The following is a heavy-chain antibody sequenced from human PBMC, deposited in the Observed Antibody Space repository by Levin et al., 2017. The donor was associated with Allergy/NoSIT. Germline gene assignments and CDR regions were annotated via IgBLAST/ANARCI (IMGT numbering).Heavy chain of an antibody. D-gene: IGHD3-9*01. J-gene: IGHJ6*03. CDR2: IDPSDSYT. V-gene: IGHV5-10-1*01. CDR1: RYSFTSYW. Sequence: PGGSLRLSCKGSRYSFTSYWISWVRQMPGKGLEWMGTIDPSDSYTRYSPSFQGHVTISADTSISTAYLHWSSLKASDTAMYYCAMANYDALTGARYYYMDVWGKGTTVTVSS. CDR3: AMANYDALTGARYYYMDV.